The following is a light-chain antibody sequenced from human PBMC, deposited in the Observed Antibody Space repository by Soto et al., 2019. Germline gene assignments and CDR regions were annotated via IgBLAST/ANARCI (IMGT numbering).Light chain of an antibody. J-gene: IGKJ5*01. CDR1: QSVSSY. Sequence: EIVLTQSPATLSLSPGERATLSCRASQSVSSYLAWYQQKPGQAPRLLIYDASNRATGIPARFSGSGSGTDFTLTISSLEPEDCAVYYCQQRSYFGQGTRLEIK. CDR2: DAS. CDR3: QQRSY. V-gene: IGKV3-11*01.